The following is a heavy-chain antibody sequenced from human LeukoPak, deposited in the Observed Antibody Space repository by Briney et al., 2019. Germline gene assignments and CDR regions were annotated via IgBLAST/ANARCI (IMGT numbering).Heavy chain of an antibody. V-gene: IGHV3-30*18. J-gene: IGHJ5*02. Sequence: GGSLRLSCAAYGFTLSSYGMHWVRQAPGKGLEWVAVISYDGSNKYYADSVKGRFTISRDNSKNTLYLQMNSLRAEDTAVYYCAKDPQRYCSSTSCWDWFDPWGQGTLVTVSS. CDR2: ISYDGSNK. CDR3: AKDPQRYCSSTSCWDWFDP. CDR1: GFTLSSYG. D-gene: IGHD2-2*01.